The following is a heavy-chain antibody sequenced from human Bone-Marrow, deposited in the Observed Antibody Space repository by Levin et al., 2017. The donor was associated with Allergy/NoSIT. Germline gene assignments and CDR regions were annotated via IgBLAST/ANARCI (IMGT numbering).Heavy chain of an antibody. CDR2: IAGGSGST. CDR1: GYTFISYA. V-gene: IGHV1-3*01. J-gene: IGHJ4*02. CDR3: TRDPFGGGYPFDS. Sequence: ASVKVSCKASGYTFISYAIHWVRQAPGQRLEWMGWIAGGSGSTKYSQEFQGRVTITRDTSASTAYMELSSLRSEDTAVYYCTRDPFGGGYPFDSWGQGTLVTVSS. D-gene: IGHD2-15*01.